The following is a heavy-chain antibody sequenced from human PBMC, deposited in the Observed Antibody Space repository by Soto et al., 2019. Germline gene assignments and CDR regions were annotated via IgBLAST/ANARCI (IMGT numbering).Heavy chain of an antibody. CDR2: IMPIIGTP. CDR1: GGAFRVYG. J-gene: IGHJ4*02. V-gene: IGHV1-69*13. Sequence: ASVKVSCKASGGAFRVYGISWVRQVPGQGPEWMGGIMPIIGTPQYAQMFQGRVTITADESTSTVYMELNSLKSEDTAVYYCARDVRGLKVFDYWGQGTLVTVSS. CDR3: ARDVRGLKVFDY.